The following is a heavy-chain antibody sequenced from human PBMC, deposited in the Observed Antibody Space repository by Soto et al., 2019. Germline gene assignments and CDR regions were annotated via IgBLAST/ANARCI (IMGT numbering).Heavy chain of an antibody. J-gene: IGHJ5*01. CDR3: ARGLGASSWHNWLDS. D-gene: IGHD6-13*01. Sequence: PGGSLRLSCAASGFTFSSYKMNWVRQAPGKGLEWVSCISDSGGRIYYADSVKGRFTMSRDNVRNSLFLQMNNLRVEDTAVYYCARGLGASSWHNWLDSWGQGTLVTVSS. V-gene: IGHV3-48*03. CDR2: ISDSGGRI. CDR1: GFTFSSYK.